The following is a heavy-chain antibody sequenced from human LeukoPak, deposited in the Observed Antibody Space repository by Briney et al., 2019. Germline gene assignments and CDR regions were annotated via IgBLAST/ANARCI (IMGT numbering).Heavy chain of an antibody. CDR3: ARDRDWSFDY. D-gene: IGHD3/OR15-3a*01. J-gene: IGHJ4*02. V-gene: IGHV3-30*03. CDR1: GFTFSSYG. CDR2: ISYDGSYK. Sequence: PGRSLRLSCAGSGFTFSSYGIHWVRQAPGKGLEWVVVISYDGSYKYYADSVKGRFTISRDNAMNTLYLQMNSLRAEDTAMYYCARDRDWSFDYWGQGTLVTVSS.